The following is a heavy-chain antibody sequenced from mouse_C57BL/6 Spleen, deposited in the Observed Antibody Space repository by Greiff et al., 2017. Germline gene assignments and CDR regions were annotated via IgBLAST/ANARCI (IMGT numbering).Heavy chain of an antibody. Sequence: EVKLVESEGGLVQPGSSMKLSCTASGFTFSDYYMAWVRQVPEKGLEWVANINYDGSSTYYLDSLKSRFIISRDNAKNILYLQMRSLKSEDTATYYCARGGEGWYFDVWGTGTTVTVSS. CDR1: GFTFSDYY. CDR2: INYDGSST. J-gene: IGHJ1*03. V-gene: IGHV5-16*01. CDR3: ARGGEGWYFDV.